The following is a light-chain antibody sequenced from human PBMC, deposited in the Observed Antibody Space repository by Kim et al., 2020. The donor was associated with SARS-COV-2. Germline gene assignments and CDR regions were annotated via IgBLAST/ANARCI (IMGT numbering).Light chain of an antibody. CDR2: SND. CDR3: TSWDDSLNGLVV. CDR1: SSNIGNNA. J-gene: IGLJ2*01. V-gene: IGLV1-44*01. Sequence: QSVLTQPPSASGTLGQRVSISCSGSSSNIGNNAVNWYQQLPGTAPKLLIYSNDQRPSGVPARFSGSKSGTSASLAISGLQSEDEADYYCTSWDDSLNGLVVFGGGTQLTVL.